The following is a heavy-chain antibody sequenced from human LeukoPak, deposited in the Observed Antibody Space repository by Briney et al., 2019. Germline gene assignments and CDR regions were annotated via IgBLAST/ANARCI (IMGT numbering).Heavy chain of an antibody. J-gene: IGHJ3*02. V-gene: IGHV4-59*12. CDR2: IYYSGST. D-gene: IGHD6-13*01. CDR1: GVSISSYY. CDR3: ASGRLAAAAGSIDAFDI. Sequence: PSETLSLTRTVSGVSISSYYWSWIRQPPGKGLEWIGYIYYSGSTNYNPSLQSRVTISVDTSKNQFSLKLSSVSAADTAVYYCASGRLAAAAGSIDAFDIWGQGTMVTVSS.